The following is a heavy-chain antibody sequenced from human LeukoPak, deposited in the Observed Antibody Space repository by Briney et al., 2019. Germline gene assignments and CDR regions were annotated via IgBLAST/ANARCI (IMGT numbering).Heavy chain of an antibody. CDR1: GYTFTSYA. J-gene: IGHJ3*02. V-gene: IGHV1-69*13. Sequence: SVKVSCKASGYTFTSYAISWVRQAPGQGLEWMGGIIPIFGTANYAQKFQGRVTITADESTSTAYMELSSLRSEDTAVYYCAREPTIAAAGRGAFDIWGQGTMVTVSS. CDR2: IIPIFGTA. CDR3: AREPTIAAAGRGAFDI. D-gene: IGHD6-13*01.